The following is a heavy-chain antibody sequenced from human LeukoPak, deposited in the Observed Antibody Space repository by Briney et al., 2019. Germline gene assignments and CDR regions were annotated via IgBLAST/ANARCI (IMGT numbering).Heavy chain of an antibody. J-gene: IGHJ3*02. D-gene: IGHD2-15*01. V-gene: IGHV4-38-2*02. CDR3: ARDRRGYCSGGSCFDDAFDI. CDR1: GYSISSGYY. CDR2: IYHSGST. Sequence: SETPSLTCTVSGYSISSGYYWGWIRQPPGKGLEWIGSIYHSGSTYYNPSLKSRVTISVDTSKNQFSLKLSSVTAADTAVYYCARDRRGYCSGGSCFDDAFDIWGQGTMVTVSS.